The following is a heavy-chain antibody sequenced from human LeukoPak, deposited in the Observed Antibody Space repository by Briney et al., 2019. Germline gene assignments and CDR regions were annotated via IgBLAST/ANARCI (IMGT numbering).Heavy chain of an antibody. V-gene: IGHV1-2*02. CDR1: GYTFTGYY. CDR3: ARVEGSGSYHSSGLDP. J-gene: IGHJ5*02. D-gene: IGHD3-10*01. Sequence: GASVKVSCKASGYTFTGYYMHWVRQAPGQGLEWMGWINPNSGGTNYAQKFQGRVTMTRDTSISTAYMELSRLRSDDTAVYYCARVEGSGSYHSSGLDPWGQGTLVTVSS. CDR2: INPNSGGT.